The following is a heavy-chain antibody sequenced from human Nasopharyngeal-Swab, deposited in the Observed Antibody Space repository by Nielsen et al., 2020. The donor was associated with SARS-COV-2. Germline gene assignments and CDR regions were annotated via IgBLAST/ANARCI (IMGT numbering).Heavy chain of an antibody. J-gene: IGHJ4*02. CDR3: ARDRFDDTIIVVVITPLDY. CDR1: GYTFTSYG. D-gene: IGHD3-22*01. CDR2: ISAYNGNT. V-gene: IGHV1-18*01. Sequence: ASVKVSCKASGYTFTSYGISWVRQAPGQGLEWMGWISAYNGNTNYAQKLQGRVTMTTDTSTSTAYMELRSLRSDDTAVYYCARDRFDDTIIVVVITPLDYWGQGTLVTVSS.